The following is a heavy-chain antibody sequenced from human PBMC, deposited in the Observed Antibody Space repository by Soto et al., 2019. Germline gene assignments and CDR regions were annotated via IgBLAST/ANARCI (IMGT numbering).Heavy chain of an antibody. Sequence: EXLKISCKNSGYXFSGHWTSWVRQVPGKGLQWMGNIDPSDSYINYNPAFRGHVTFSVDKSSSTAYLHWRSLGPSDTAIYYCARHGAAIWLGYWGQGTLVTVSS. CDR1: GYXFSGHW. CDR2: IDPSDSYI. V-gene: IGHV5-10-1*01. J-gene: IGHJ4*02. CDR3: ARHGAAIWLGY. D-gene: IGHD6-19*01.